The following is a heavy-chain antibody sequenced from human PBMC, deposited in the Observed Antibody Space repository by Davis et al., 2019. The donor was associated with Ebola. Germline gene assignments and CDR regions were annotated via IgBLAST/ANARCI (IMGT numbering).Heavy chain of an antibody. D-gene: IGHD5-24*01. CDR2: INPNSGGT. J-gene: IGHJ4*02. Sequence: ASVKVSCKASGYTFTGYYMHWVRQAPGQGLEWMGWINPNSGGTNYAQKFQGRVTITADKSTSTVYMELSSLRSEDTAVYYCARVDGYNADYDYWGQGTLVTVSS. V-gene: IGHV1-2*02. CDR3: ARVDGYNADYDY. CDR1: GYTFTGYY.